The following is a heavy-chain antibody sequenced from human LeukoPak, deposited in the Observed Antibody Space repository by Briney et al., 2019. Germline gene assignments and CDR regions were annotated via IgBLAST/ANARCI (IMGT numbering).Heavy chain of an antibody. CDR3: SAAADTYYFDY. J-gene: IGHJ4*02. CDR2: IYYSGST. Sequence: SETLSLTCTVSGGSISSYYWSWIRQPPGKGLEWIGYIYYSGSTNYNPSLKSRVTISVDTSKNQFSLKLSSVTAADTAVYYCSAAADTYYFDYWGQGPLVTVSS. CDR1: GGSISSYY. V-gene: IGHV4-59*01. D-gene: IGHD6-13*01.